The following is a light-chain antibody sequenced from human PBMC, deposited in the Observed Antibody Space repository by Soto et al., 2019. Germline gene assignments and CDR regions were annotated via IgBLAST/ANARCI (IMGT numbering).Light chain of an antibody. CDR2: DVS. CDR3: QQFNTYPIT. J-gene: IGKJ5*01. CDR1: QDIRGA. Sequence: AIQLTQSPSSLSASVGDRVTITCRASQDIRGALAWYQQKPGKPPKLLIFDVSSLQSGVPSRFSGSGSGTDVTLTNSSLQTEDFATYYWQQFNTYPITFGQGTRLEIK. V-gene: IGKV1-13*02.